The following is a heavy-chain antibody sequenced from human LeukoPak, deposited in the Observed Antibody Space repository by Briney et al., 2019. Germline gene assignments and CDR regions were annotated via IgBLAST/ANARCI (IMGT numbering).Heavy chain of an antibody. V-gene: IGHV1-2*02. CDR3: ARSVGDCTNGVCSYYFDY. J-gene: IGHJ4*02. D-gene: IGHD2-8*01. Sequence: ASVTVSCKASGYTFTGYYMHRVRQAPGQGLEWMGWINPNSGGTNYAQKFQGRVTMTRDTSISTAYMELSRLRSDGTAVYYCARSVGDCTNGVCSYYFDYWGQGPLGTVSS. CDR1: GYTFTGYY. CDR2: INPNSGGT.